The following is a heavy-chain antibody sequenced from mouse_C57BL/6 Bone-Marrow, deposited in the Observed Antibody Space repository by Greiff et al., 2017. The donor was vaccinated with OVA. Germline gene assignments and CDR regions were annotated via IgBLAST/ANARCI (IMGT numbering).Heavy chain of an antibody. CDR2: IWPGGGT. CDR1: GFSLTSYA. Sequence: VKLVESGPGLVAPSQSLSITCTVSGFSLTSYAISWVRQPPGKGLEWLGVIWPGGGTNYNSALKSRLSISKDNSKSQVFLKMNSLQTDDTARYYCARVITTESPLEGFDVWGTGTTVTVSS. D-gene: IGHD1-1*01. V-gene: IGHV2-9-1*01. J-gene: IGHJ1*03. CDR3: ARVITTESPLEGFDV.